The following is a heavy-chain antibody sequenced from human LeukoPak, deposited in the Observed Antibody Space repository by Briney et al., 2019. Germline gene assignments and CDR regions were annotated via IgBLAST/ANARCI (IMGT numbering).Heavy chain of an antibody. CDR2: IYYSGST. D-gene: IGHD3-10*01. CDR3: ARVVMGTMVRGVRYYFDY. J-gene: IGHJ4*02. Sequence: SGTLSLTCTVSGGSISSSSYYWGWIRQPPGTGLEWIGSIYYSGSTYYNPSLKSRVTISVDTSKNQFSLKLSSVTAADTAVYYCARVVMGTMVRGVRYYFDYWGQGTPVTVSS. V-gene: IGHV4-39*07. CDR1: GGSISSSSYY.